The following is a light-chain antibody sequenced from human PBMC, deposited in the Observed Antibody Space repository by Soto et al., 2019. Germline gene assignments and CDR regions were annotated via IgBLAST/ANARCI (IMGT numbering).Light chain of an antibody. CDR2: AAS. V-gene: IGKV1-39*01. Sequence: DLPMTQSPSSLSASVGDRVTITCRASQSISSYLNWYQQKPGKAPKLLIYAASSLQSGVPSRFSGSGSGTDFTLTISSLQPEDFAAYYCQQSYSTPDTFGGGTKVEIK. J-gene: IGKJ4*01. CDR3: QQSYSTPDT. CDR1: QSISSY.